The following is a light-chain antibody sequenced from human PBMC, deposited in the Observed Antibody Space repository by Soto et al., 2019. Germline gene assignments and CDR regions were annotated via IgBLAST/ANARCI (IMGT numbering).Light chain of an antibody. V-gene: IGLV2-14*01. CDR3: CSYAASNTFV. CDR2: GVS. Sequence: QSALTQPASVSGSPGQSITISCSGTRSDIGSYNYVAWYQQFPGKTPKILIYGVSNRPSGVSSRFSGSKSGNTASLTISGLQAEDEADYYCCSYAASNTFVFGTGTKLTVL. J-gene: IGLJ1*01. CDR1: RSDIGSYNY.